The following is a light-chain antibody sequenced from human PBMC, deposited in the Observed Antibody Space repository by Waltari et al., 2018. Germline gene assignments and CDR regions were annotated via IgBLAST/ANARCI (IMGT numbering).Light chain of an antibody. CDR3: QQYNNWPPYT. Sequence: EILMTQSPATLSVSQGETATRPCRASQSVSSNLAWYQQKPGHAPRLLIYGASTRATGIPARFSGSGSGTEFTLTISSLQSEDFAVYYCQQYNNWPPYTFGQGTKLEIK. CDR2: GAS. J-gene: IGKJ2*01. CDR1: QSVSSN. V-gene: IGKV3-15*01.